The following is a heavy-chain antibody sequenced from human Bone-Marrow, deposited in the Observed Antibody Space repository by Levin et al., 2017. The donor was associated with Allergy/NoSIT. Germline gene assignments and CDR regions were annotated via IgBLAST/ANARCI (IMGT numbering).Heavy chain of an antibody. CDR1: GFTFSSYA. CDR3: AKSWGTFWSGYYLAF. Sequence: GESLKISCAASGFTFSSYAMSWVRQAPGKGLEWVSAISGSGGSTYYADSVKGRFTISRDNSKNTLYLQMNSLRAEDTDVYYCAKSWGTFWSGYYLAFWGQGTLVTVSS. D-gene: IGHD3-3*01. J-gene: IGHJ4*02. V-gene: IGHV3-23*01. CDR2: ISGSGGST.